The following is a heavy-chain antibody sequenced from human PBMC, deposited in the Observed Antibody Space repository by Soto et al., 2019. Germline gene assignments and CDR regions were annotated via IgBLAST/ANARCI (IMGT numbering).Heavy chain of an antibody. Sequence: QVQLVQSGAEVKKPGSSVKVSCKASGGTFSSYAISWVRQAPGQGLEWMGGIIPIFGTANYAQKFQGRVTLTAGESRSTAYMELSSLRSEDTAVYYCARDRVAYSSSWCCFDYWGQGTLVTVSS. CDR3: ARDRVAYSSSWCCFDY. V-gene: IGHV1-69*12. D-gene: IGHD6-13*01. CDR2: IIPIFGTA. CDR1: GGTFSSYA. J-gene: IGHJ4*02.